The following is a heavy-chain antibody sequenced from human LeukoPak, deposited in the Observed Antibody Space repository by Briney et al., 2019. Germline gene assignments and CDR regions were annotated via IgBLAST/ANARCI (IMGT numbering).Heavy chain of an antibody. CDR2: IIPILGIA. J-gene: IGHJ3*01. CDR1: VGTFTIYA. CDR3: ARGAPQWPNAFDF. D-gene: IGHD6-19*01. V-gene: IGHV1-69*04. Sequence: SVNVSSTASVGTFTIYAISWVRQAPGQGLEWMGRIIPILGIANYAQKFQGRVTITADKSTSTAYMELSSLRSEDTAVYYCARGAPQWPNAFDFWGQGTMVTVSS.